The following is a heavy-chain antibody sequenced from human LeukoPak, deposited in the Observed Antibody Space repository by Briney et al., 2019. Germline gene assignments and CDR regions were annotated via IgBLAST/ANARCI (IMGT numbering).Heavy chain of an antibody. V-gene: IGHV3-30*04. CDR2: LSFDGTIT. Sequence: GGSLRLSCAASGFTFSSHALHWVRQAPGKGLEWVAVLSFDGTITYYADSVKGRFTISRDNSKNTLYLQLNSLRAEDTAVYYCARDSTYYYDSGSSGPHYFGYWGQGTLVTVSS. D-gene: IGHD3-10*01. CDR1: GFTFSSHA. J-gene: IGHJ4*02. CDR3: ARDSTYYYDSGSSGPHYFGY.